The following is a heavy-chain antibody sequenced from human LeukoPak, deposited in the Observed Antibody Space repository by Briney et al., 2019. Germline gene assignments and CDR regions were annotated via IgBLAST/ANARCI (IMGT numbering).Heavy chain of an antibody. CDR1: GYTFTSYY. CDR2: INPSGGST. Sequence: ASVKVSCKASGYTFTSYYMHWVRQAPGQGLEWMGIINPSGGSTSYAQKFQGRVTMTRDMSTSTVYMELSSLRSEDTAVYYCAAQPRDLYYGSGGNRFDPWGQGTLVTVSS. CDR3: AAQPRDLYYGSGGNRFDP. D-gene: IGHD3-10*01. V-gene: IGHV1-46*01. J-gene: IGHJ5*02.